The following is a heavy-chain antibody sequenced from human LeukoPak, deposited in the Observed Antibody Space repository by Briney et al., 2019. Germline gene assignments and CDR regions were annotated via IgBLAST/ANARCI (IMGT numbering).Heavy chain of an antibody. V-gene: IGHV4-59*08. CDR2: IYYSGST. CDR3: ARHSSTSFNWFDP. Sequence: SKTLSLTCTVSGGSISSYYWSWIRQPPGEGLEWIGYIYYSGSTNYNPSLKSRVTISVDTSKNQFSLKLSSVTAADTAVYYCARHSSTSFNWFDPWGQGTLVTVSS. CDR1: GGSISSYY. D-gene: IGHD2-2*01. J-gene: IGHJ5*02.